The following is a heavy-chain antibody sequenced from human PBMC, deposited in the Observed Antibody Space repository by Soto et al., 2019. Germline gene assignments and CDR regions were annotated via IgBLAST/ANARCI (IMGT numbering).Heavy chain of an antibody. CDR1: GYTFTSYG. V-gene: IGHV1-18*01. CDR2: ISAYNGNT. D-gene: IGHD6-19*01. CDR3: AGYSSGWYSPGSRFDI. Sequence: QVQLVQSGAEVKKPGASVKVSCKASGYTFTSYGISWVRQAPGQGLEWMGWISAYNGNTNYAQQLQGRVTMTTDTSTSTAYMAQRSLRSDDTAVYYCAGYSSGWYSPGSRFDIWGQGTMVTVSS. J-gene: IGHJ3*02.